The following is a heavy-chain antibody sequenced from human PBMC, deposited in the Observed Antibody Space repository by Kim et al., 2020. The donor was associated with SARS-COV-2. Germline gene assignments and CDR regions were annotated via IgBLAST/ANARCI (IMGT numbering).Heavy chain of an antibody. V-gene: IGHV4-31*02. J-gene: IGHJ4*02. CDR3: ARGYCSSTSCHFDY. Sequence: NPYLQRRVTISVDTSKTQFSLKLSCVTAADTAVYYCARGYCSSTSCHFDYWGQGTLVTVSS. D-gene: IGHD2-2*01.